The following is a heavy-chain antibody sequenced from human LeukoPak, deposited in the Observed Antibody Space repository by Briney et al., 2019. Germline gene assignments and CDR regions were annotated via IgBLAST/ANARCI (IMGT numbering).Heavy chain of an antibody. J-gene: IGHJ5*02. CDR1: GYTFTSYG. CDR3: ARDPRYSSSWFNWFDP. CDR2: ISAYNGNT. D-gene: IGHD6-13*01. Sequence: ASVKVSCKASGYTFTSYGISWVRQAPGQGLEWMGWISAYNGNTNYAQKLQGRDTMTTDTSTSTAYMELRSLRSDDTAVYYCARDPRYSSSWFNWFDPWGQGTLVTVSS. V-gene: IGHV1-18*01.